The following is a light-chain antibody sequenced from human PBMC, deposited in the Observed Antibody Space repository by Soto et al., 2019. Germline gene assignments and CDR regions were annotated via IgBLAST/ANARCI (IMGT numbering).Light chain of an antibody. Sequence: QSVLTQPPSVSGAPGQRVTISCTGSSSNIGAGYDVHWYKRLPGTAPKLLIYDNSNRPSGVPDRFSGSKSGTSASLAITGLQAEDEADYYCQTYDSSLSKRVFGGGTKLTVL. CDR3: QTYDSSLSKRV. J-gene: IGLJ2*01. CDR2: DNS. V-gene: IGLV1-40*01. CDR1: SSNIGAGYD.